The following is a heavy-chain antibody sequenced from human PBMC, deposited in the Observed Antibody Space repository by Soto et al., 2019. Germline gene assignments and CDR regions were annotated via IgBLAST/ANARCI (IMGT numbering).Heavy chain of an antibody. CDR3: ARDPGRSAFDI. Sequence: EVQLVESGGGVVQPGGSLRLSCAASGFTFSTYWMSWVRHAPGKGPEVVANIKEDGGVKNYVDSVRGRFTISRDNAKNSVYLQMNSMGSEDTAVDYCARDPGRSAFDIWGQGAVVTVSS. CDR1: GFTFSTYW. J-gene: IGHJ3*02. V-gene: IGHV3-7*04. CDR2: IKEDGGVK.